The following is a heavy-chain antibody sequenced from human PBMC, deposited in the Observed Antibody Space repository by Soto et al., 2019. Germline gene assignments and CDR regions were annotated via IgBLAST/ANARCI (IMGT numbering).Heavy chain of an antibody. CDR2: IYYSGST. CDR3: ARVGGYCSGGSCSGAYNWFDP. J-gene: IGHJ5*02. V-gene: IGHV4-59*08. Sequence: SETLSLTCTVSGGSISSYYWSWIRQPPGKGLEWIGYIYYSGSTNYNPSLKSRVTISVDTSKNQFSLKLSSVTAADTAVYYCARVGGYCSGGSCSGAYNWFDPWGQGTLVTVSS. CDR1: GGSISSYY. D-gene: IGHD2-15*01.